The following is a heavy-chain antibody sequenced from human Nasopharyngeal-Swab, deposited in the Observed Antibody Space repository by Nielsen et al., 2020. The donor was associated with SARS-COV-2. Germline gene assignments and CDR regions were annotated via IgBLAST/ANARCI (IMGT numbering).Heavy chain of an antibody. Sequence: ASVKVSCKASGYTFARNYIHWVRQAPGQGLEWMGIINPRDRSTSYEQKFQGRVTMTRDTSTSTVSMELSSLRSDDTAVYYCARDAKDCSSTSCSIYFSHYMDVWGKGTTVTVSS. CDR2: INPRDRST. CDR3: ARDAKDCSSTSCSIYFSHYMDV. V-gene: IGHV1-46*01. J-gene: IGHJ6*03. D-gene: IGHD2-2*01. CDR1: GYTFARNY.